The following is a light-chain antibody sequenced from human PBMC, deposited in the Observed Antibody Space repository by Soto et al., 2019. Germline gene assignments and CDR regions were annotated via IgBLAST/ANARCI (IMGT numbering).Light chain of an antibody. V-gene: IGKV3-11*01. Sequence: ENVVSQAPATLSLSRGEKATHAGIVSQSVSTYLAWYQQKPGQAPRLLIYDASNRATGIPARFSGSGSGTDFTLTICGLEPEDFAVYYCQQRSNWPPITFGQGTRLEIK. CDR2: DAS. J-gene: IGKJ5*01. CDR3: QQRSNWPPIT. CDR1: QSVSTY.